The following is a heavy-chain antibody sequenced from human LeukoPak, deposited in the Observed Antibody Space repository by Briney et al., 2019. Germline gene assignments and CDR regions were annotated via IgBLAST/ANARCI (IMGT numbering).Heavy chain of an antibody. D-gene: IGHD5-18*01. J-gene: IGHJ4*02. CDR3: ARVDGAMGSLDY. CDR2: KWYDGSNK. CDR1: GFTFSTYA. Sequence: PGGSLRLSCAASGFTFSTYAMHWVRQAPGKGLEGVAVKWYDGSNKNYVDSVKGRFTISRDNAKNTLYLQMNSLRAEDTAVYYCARVDGAMGSLDYWGQGMLVTVSS. V-gene: IGHV3-33*01.